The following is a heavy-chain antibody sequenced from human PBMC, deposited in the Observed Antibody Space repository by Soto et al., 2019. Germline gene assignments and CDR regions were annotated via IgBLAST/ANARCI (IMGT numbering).Heavy chain of an antibody. CDR3: ATARVDTARLYYCYYMDV. Sequence: PSETLSLTCTVSGGSISSYYWSWIRQPPGKGLEWIGYIYYSGSTNYNPSLKSRVTISVDTSKNQFSLKLSSVTAADTAVYYCATARVDTARLYYCYYMDVWGKGTTVTVSS. CDR1: GGSISSYY. J-gene: IGHJ6*03. V-gene: IGHV4-59*01. D-gene: IGHD5-18*01. CDR2: IYYSGST.